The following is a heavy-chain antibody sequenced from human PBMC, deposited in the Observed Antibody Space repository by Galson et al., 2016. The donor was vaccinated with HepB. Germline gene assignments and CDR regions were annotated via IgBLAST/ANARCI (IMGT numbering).Heavy chain of an antibody. CDR3: ARDVFSGGYDTLWY. V-gene: IGHV1-2*02. Sequence: SVKVSCKASGYRFTGFYISWVRQVPGQGLEWMGWINPNSDSRGYAQKFQGRVTFTTDTSSNTAYMDLSSLTSDDSAIYYCARDVFSGGYDTLWYWGQETLVTVST. CDR2: INPNSDSR. CDR1: GYRFTGFY. J-gene: IGHJ4*02. D-gene: IGHD5-12*01.